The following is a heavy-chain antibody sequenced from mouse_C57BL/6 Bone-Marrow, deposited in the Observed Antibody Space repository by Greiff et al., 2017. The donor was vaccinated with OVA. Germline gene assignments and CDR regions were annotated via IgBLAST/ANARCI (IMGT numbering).Heavy chain of an antibody. V-gene: IGHV5-6*01. D-gene: IGHD1-1*01. Sequence: EVQLQESGGDLVKPGGSLTLSCAASGFTFSSYGMSWVRQTPDKRLEWVATISSGGSYTSYPDSVQGRFTISRDNAKNTLYLQMSSLKSEDTAMYYCARDYYGSDNWGQGTTLTVAS. CDR1: GFTFSSYG. J-gene: IGHJ2*01. CDR2: ISSGGSYT. CDR3: ARDYYGSDN.